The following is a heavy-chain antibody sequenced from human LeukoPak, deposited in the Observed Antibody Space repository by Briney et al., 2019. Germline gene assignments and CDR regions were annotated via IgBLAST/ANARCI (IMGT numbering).Heavy chain of an antibody. V-gene: IGHV3-9*01. CDR1: GFTFDDYA. D-gene: IGHD2-2*01. J-gene: IGHJ5*02. CDR2: ISWNSGSI. Sequence: GGSLRLSCAASGFTFDDYAMHWVRQAPGKGLEWVSGISWNSGSIGYADSVKGRFTISRDNAKNSLYLQMNSLRAEDTAVYYCARPTVPAAMAGWFDPWGQGTLVTVSS. CDR3: ARPTVPAAMAGWFDP.